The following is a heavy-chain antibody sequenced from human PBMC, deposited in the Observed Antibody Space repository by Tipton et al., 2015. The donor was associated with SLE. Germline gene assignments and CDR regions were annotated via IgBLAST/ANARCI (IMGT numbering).Heavy chain of an antibody. CDR1: GFTFNTHG. D-gene: IGHD3-9*01. J-gene: IGHJ6*02. V-gene: IGHV3-33*01. CDR3: ARGRDILGHGTDV. CDR2: IWSDGSNK. Sequence: RSLRLSCAASGFTFNTHGMHWVRQAPGKGLEWVAVIWSDGSNKYYIDSVKGRFTISRENPKNTLYLQMDSLRAEDTAVYYCARGRDILGHGTDVWGQGTTVTVSS.